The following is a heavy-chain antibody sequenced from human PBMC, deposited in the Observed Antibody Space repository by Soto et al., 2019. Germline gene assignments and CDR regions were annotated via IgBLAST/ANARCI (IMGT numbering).Heavy chain of an antibody. CDR2: IIPIFGTA. V-gene: IGHV1-69*06. Sequence: SVKVFCKASGGTFSSYAVSWVRQAPGQGLEWMGGIIPIFGTANYAQKFQGRVTITADKSTSTAYMELSSLRSEDTAVYYCAREDIVVVPAASAYYYGMDVWGQGTTVTVSS. J-gene: IGHJ6*02. CDR3: AREDIVVVPAASAYYYGMDV. CDR1: GGTFSSYA. D-gene: IGHD2-2*01.